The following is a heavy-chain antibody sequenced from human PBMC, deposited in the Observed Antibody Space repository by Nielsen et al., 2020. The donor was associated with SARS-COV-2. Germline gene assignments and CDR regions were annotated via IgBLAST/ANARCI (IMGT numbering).Heavy chain of an antibody. D-gene: IGHD4-17*01. J-gene: IGHJ4*02. Sequence: GESLKISCAASGFTFSGYAMHWVRQAPGKGLDFVAAVSGNGIRTFYAGSVKGRFTISRDNSNTTVYLQMSSLGREDTAKYFGVKEGHGDYDFWGQGTQVTVSS. CDR2: VSGNGIRT. CDR1: GFTFSGYA. CDR3: VKEGHGDYDF. V-gene: IGHV3-64D*06.